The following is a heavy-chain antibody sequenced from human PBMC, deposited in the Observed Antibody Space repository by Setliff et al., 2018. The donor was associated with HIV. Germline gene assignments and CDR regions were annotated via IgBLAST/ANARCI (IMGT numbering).Heavy chain of an antibody. CDR1: GGSISSGSYY. D-gene: IGHD6-19*01. CDR2: IYTSGST. J-gene: IGHJ5*02. CDR3: ARPRRVRSRAWYWFDI. V-gene: IGHV4-61*02. Sequence: SETLSLTCTVSGGSISSGSYYWSWIRQPAGRGLEWIGRIYTSGSTNYNPSLKSRVTMSVDTSKNQFSLNLPSGTAADTAVYYCARPRRVRSRAWYWFDIWGQGTLVTVSS.